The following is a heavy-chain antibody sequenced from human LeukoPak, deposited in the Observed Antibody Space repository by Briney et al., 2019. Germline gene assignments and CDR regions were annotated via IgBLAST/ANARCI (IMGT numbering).Heavy chain of an antibody. J-gene: IGHJ6*02. V-gene: IGHV1-69*04. CDR1: GGTFSSYA. CDR2: IIPILGIA. Sequence: SVKVSCKASGGTFSSYAISWVRQAPGQGLEWMGRIIPILGIANYAQKFQGRVTITADKSTSTAYMELSSLRSEDTAVYYCARGLWSGSYLPYYYYYGMDVWGQGTTVTVSS. D-gene: IGHD1-26*01. CDR3: ARGLWSGSYLPYYYYYGMDV.